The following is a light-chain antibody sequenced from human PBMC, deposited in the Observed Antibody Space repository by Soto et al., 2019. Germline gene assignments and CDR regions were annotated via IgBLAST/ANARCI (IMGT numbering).Light chain of an antibody. CDR2: DAS. J-gene: IGKJ2*01. Sequence: DIQMTQSPSTLSASVGDRVTITCRASQSISSWLAWYKQKPGKAPKLLIYDASRLESGVPSRFSGSGSGTEFTLTISSLQPDDFATYYCQQYNSYPYTFGQGTKLEIK. CDR3: QQYNSYPYT. CDR1: QSISSW. V-gene: IGKV1-5*01.